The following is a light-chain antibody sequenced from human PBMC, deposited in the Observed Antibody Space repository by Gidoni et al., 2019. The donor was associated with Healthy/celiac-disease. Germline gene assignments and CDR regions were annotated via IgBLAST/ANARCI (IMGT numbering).Light chain of an antibody. V-gene: IGKV1-33*01. Sequence: IQMTQSPSSLSASVGDRVTITCQASQDISNDLNWYQQKPGKAPKLLIYDASNLETGVPSRFSGSGSGTDLTFTISSLQPEDIATYYCQQYDNLLYTFGQGTKLEIK. J-gene: IGKJ2*01. CDR3: QQYDNLLYT. CDR1: QDISND. CDR2: DAS.